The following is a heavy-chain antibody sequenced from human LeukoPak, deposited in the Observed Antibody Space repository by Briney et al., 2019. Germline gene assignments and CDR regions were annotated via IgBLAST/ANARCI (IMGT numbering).Heavy chain of an antibody. CDR1: GFTFSIYG. D-gene: IGHD1-26*01. CDR3: AKDLWSLVGASGFDS. CDR2: ISYDGSNK. V-gene: IGHV3-30*18. Sequence: PGGSLRLSCAASGFTFSIYGIHWVRQAPGKGLEWVAVISYDGSNKNYADSVKGRFTISRDNSKNTLYLQMNSLRAEDTAVYYCAKDLWSLVGASGFDSWGQGALVTVSS. J-gene: IGHJ4*02.